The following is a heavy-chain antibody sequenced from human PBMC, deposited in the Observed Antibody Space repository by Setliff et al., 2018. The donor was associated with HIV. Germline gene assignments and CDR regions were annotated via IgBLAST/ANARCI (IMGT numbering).Heavy chain of an antibody. V-gene: IGHV1-46*01. CDR1: GYTFTSYF. D-gene: IGHD4-17*01. CDR3: ATVDPNYGDYATY. CDR2: INPRGGST. Sequence: ASVKVSCKASGYTFTSYFMHWVRQAPGQGLEWMGIINPRGGSTTYALKFRGRVTMTRDTSTTTVYMELSSLRSEDTAVYYCATVDPNYGDYATYWGQGSLVTVSS. J-gene: IGHJ4*02.